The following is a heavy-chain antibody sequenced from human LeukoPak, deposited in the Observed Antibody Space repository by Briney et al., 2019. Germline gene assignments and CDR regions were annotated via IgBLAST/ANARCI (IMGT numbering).Heavy chain of an antibody. CDR3: ARKGGADYDFWSGPTYYFDY. CDR2: IYTSGST. Sequence: SQTLSLTCTVSGGSISSGSYYWSWIRQPAGKGPEWIGRIYTSGSTNYNPSLKSRVTISVDTSKNQFSLKLSSVTAADTAVYYCARKGGADYDFWSGPTYYFDYWGQGTLVTVSS. CDR1: GGSISSGSYY. J-gene: IGHJ4*02. V-gene: IGHV4-61*02. D-gene: IGHD3-3*01.